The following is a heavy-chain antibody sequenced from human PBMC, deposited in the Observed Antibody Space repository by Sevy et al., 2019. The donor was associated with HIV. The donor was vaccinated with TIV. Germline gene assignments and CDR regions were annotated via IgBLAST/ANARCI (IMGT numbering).Heavy chain of an antibody. CDR1: GFTFSSYG. V-gene: IGHV3-30*02. J-gene: IGHJ6*02. Sequence: GGSLRLSCAASGFTFSSYGMHWVRQAPGKGLEWVAFIRYDGSNKYYADSVKGRFTISRDNSKNTLYLQMNSLRAEDTAVYYCAKDRNPYSRCGSGGMDVWGQGTTVTVSS. CDR2: IRYDGSNK. D-gene: IGHD3-10*01. CDR3: AKDRNPYSRCGSGGMDV.